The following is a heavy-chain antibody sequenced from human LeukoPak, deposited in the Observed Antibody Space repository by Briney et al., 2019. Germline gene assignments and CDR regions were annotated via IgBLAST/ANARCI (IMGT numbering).Heavy chain of an antibody. CDR1: GFTVSSNY. Sequence: GGSLRLSCAVSGFTVSSNYMSWVRQAPGKGLEWVSVMYSGGTIYYADSVKGRFTISRDNSKDTLYLQMNNLGAEDTAVYYCVREFGSGGSCYFDYWGQGTLVTVSS. D-gene: IGHD2-15*01. J-gene: IGHJ4*02. CDR2: MYSGGTI. V-gene: IGHV3-66*01. CDR3: VREFGSGGSCYFDY.